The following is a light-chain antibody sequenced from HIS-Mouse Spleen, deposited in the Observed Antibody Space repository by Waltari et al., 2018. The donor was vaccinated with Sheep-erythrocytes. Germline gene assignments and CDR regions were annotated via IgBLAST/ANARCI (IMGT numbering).Light chain of an antibody. J-gene: IGLJ2*01. CDR1: SSNIGAGYD. Sequence: QSVLTQPPSVSGAPGQRVTISCTGSSSNIGAGYDVHWYQQLPGTAPKLLIYGTRHRPSGVPDRFSGSKSGTSASLAITGLQAEDEADYYCQSYDSSLSGYVVFGGGTKLTVL. CDR3: QSYDSSLSGYVV. CDR2: GTR. V-gene: IGLV1-40*01.